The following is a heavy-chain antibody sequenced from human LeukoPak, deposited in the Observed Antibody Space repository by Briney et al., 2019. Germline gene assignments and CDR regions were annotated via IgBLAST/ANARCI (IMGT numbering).Heavy chain of an antibody. CDR1: GFTFSSYA. Sequence: GGSLRLSCAASGFTFSSYAMSWVRQAPGKGLEWVSAISGSGGSTYYADSVKGRFTISRDNSKNTLYLQMNSLRAEDTAVYYCAKDATAVLLWFGENQNWFDPWGQGTLVTVSS. D-gene: IGHD3-10*01. V-gene: IGHV3-23*01. CDR2: ISGSGGST. CDR3: AKDATAVLLWFGENQNWFDP. J-gene: IGHJ5*02.